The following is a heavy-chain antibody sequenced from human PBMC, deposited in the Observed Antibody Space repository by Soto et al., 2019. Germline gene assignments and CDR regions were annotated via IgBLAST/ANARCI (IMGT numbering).Heavy chain of an antibody. CDR1: GFTFSSYA. CDR2: ISYDGSNK. D-gene: IGHD2-2*01. Sequence: PGGSLRLSCAASGFTFSSYAMHWVRQAPGKGLEWVAVISYDGSNKYYADSVKGRFTISRDNSKNTLYLQMNSLRAEDTAVYYCASPPDIVVVPAAPTPAGDYYYYGMDVWGQGTTVTVSS. V-gene: IGHV3-30-3*01. CDR3: ASPPDIVVVPAAPTPAGDYYYYGMDV. J-gene: IGHJ6*02.